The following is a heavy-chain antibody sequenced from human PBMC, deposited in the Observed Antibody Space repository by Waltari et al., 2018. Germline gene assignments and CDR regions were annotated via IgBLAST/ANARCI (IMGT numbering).Heavy chain of an antibody. J-gene: IGHJ4*02. Sequence: QVQIQQWGAGRLKPSETLPLTCAVYGGSFSGYSWSWIRQPPGKGLEWIAEINHSVSTNYHPYLKCRVTISVDTSKNQFSLKLSSVTAADTAVYYCARGGGSKRASDYWGQGTLVTVSS. CDR1: GGSFSGYS. D-gene: IGHD3-16*01. V-gene: IGHV4-34*01. CDR3: ARGGGSKRASDY. CDR2: INHSVST.